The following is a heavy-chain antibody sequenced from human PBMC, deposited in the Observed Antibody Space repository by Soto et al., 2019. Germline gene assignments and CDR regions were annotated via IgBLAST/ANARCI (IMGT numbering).Heavy chain of an antibody. CDR3: ARDSPPIGY. Sequence: SETLSLTCSVSGSSISTYYWSWVRQPAGKGLEWIGRISARGSTAYNPSLKGRVAMSVDTSKNQFSLKLNSVTAADTAVYYCARDSPPIGYWGQGILVTVSS. V-gene: IGHV4-4*07. J-gene: IGHJ4*02. CDR1: GSSISTYY. CDR2: ISARGST.